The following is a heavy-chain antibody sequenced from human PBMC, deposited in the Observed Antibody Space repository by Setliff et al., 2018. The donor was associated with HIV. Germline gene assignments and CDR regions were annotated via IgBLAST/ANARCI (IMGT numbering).Heavy chain of an antibody. J-gene: IGHJ4*02. CDR1: GYSISSGYYW. CDR2: IGSI. Sequence: TLSLTCTVSGYSISSGYYWGWIRQPPGKGLEWIGSIYYSTSLKTRLTISKDASKNQVVLTMTNIDLVDTATYYCARMRYFDWIMIDNWGQGTLVTVSS. V-gene: IGHV2-70*18. D-gene: IGHD3-9*01. CDR3: ARMRYFDWIMIDN.